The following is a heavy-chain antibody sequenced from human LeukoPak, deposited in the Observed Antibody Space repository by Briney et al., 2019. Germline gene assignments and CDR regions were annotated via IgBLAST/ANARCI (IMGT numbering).Heavy chain of an antibody. CDR2: ISWNSGSI. V-gene: IGHV3-9*01. CDR3: AKSSAAMSGWFDP. J-gene: IGHJ5*02. D-gene: IGHD2-2*01. Sequence: GGSLRLSCAASGFTFDDYAMHWVWQAPGKGLEWVSGISWNSGSIGYADSVKGRFTISRDNAKNSLYLQMNSLRAEDTALYYCAKSSAAMSGWFDPWGQGTLVTVSS. CDR1: GFTFDDYA.